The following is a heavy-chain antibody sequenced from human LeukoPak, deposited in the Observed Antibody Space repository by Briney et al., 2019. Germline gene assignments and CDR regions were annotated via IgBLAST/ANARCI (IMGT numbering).Heavy chain of an antibody. J-gene: IGHJ4*02. CDR1: GYTLTGYY. D-gene: IGHD3-3*01. CDR3: ARDGASGYLADY. CDR2: INPNSGGT. Sequence: ASVKVSCKASGYTLTGYYMHWVRQAPGQGLEWMGWINPNSGGTNYAQKFQGRVTMTRDTSISTAYMELSRLGSDDTAVYYCARDGASGYLADYWGQGTLVTVSS. V-gene: IGHV1-2*02.